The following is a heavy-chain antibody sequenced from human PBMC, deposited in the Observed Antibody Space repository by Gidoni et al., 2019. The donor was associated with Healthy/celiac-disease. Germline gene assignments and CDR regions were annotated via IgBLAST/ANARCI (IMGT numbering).Heavy chain of an antibody. D-gene: IGHD1-26*01. V-gene: IGHV3-33*01. CDR2: IWYDGSNK. Sequence: QVQLAASGGGVVQPGRSLRLPCAASGFTFSSYGMHWVRQAPGKGLELVAVIWYDGSNKYYADSVKGRFTISRDNSKNTLYLQMNSLRAEDTAVYYCAREPPGGSLIRGGAFDIWGQGTMVTVSS. J-gene: IGHJ3*02. CDR3: AREPPGGSLIRGGAFDI. CDR1: GFTFSSYG.